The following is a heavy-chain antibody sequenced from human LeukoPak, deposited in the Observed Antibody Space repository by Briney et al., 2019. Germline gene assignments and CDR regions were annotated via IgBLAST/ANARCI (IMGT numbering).Heavy chain of an antibody. CDR1: GYTFTGYY. D-gene: IGHD5-18*01. Sequence: ASVKVSCKASGYTFTGYYMHWVRQAPGQGLEWMGWINPNSGGTNYAQKFQGRVTMTRDTSISTAYMELSRLRSDDTAVYYCARGHTAMPVSFDYWGQGTLVTVSS. CDR2: INPNSGGT. J-gene: IGHJ4*02. V-gene: IGHV1-2*02. CDR3: ARGHTAMPVSFDY.